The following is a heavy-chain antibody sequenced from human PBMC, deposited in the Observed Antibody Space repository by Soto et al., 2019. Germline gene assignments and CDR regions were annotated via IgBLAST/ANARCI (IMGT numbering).Heavy chain of an antibody. CDR2: IIPILGIA. CDR3: ASDHLGYCSGGSCATNAFDI. V-gene: IGHV1-69*02. Sequence: ASVKVSCKASGGTFSSYTISWVRQAPGQGLDWMGRIIPILGIANYAQKFQGRVTITADKSTSTAHMQLSSLRSEDTAVYYCASDHLGYCSGGSCATNAFDIWGQGTMVTVSS. CDR1: GGTFSSYT. J-gene: IGHJ3*02. D-gene: IGHD2-15*01.